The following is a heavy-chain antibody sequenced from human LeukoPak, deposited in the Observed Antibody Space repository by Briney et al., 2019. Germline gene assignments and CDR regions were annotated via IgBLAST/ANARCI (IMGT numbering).Heavy chain of an antibody. D-gene: IGHD4-11*01. CDR3: TRPQDYSIYESAFDI. V-gene: IGHV3-73*01. CDR1: GFTFSGSA. Sequence: GGSLKLSCAASGFTFSGSAMHWVRQASGKGLEWVGRIRSEANSYATAYAASVKGRFTISRDDSKNTAYLQMNSLKTEDTAVYYCTRPQDYSIYESAFDIWGQGTMVTVSS. J-gene: IGHJ3*02. CDR2: IRSEANSYAT.